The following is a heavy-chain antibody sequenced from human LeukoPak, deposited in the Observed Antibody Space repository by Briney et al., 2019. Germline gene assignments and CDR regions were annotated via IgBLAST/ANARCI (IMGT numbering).Heavy chain of an antibody. Sequence: PSETLSLTXTVSGGSISSSSYYWGWIRQPPGKGLEWIGSIYYSGSTYYNPSLKSRVTISVDTSKNQFSLKLSSVTAADTAVYYCADYDFWSGFYYMDVWGKGTTVTVSS. D-gene: IGHD3-3*01. CDR1: GGSISSSSYY. CDR2: IYYSGST. V-gene: IGHV4-39*01. J-gene: IGHJ6*03. CDR3: ADYDFWSGFYYMDV.